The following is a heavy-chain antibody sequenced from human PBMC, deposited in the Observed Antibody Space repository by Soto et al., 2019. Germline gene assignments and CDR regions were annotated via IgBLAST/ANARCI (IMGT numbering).Heavy chain of an antibody. CDR1: GFTFSDYY. V-gene: IGHV3-11*01. J-gene: IGHJ6*02. Sequence: PGGSLRLSCAASGFTFSDYYMSWIRQAPGKGLEWVSYISSSGSTIYYADSVKGRFTISRDNAKNSLYLQMNSLRAEDTAVYYCARDPAYSSSWYPKDSYGMDVWGQGTTVTVSS. CDR2: ISSSGSTI. CDR3: ARDPAYSSSWYPKDSYGMDV. D-gene: IGHD6-13*01.